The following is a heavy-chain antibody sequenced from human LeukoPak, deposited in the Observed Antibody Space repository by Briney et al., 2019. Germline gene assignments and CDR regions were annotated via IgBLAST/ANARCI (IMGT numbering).Heavy chain of an antibody. D-gene: IGHD4-23*01. Sequence: PGGFLRLSCAASGFIFSSYEMNLGRQAAGRRVEGGSYYSSNAATIYYEEYVEDRLIISRNNAKNSLYQQMNNMRADDTTVYYFVPLRDYGGKFDAFDIWGQGTMVTVSS. CDR3: VPLRDYGGKFDAFDI. CDR1: GFIFSSYE. J-gene: IGHJ3*02. CDR2: YSSNAATI. V-gene: IGHV3-48*03.